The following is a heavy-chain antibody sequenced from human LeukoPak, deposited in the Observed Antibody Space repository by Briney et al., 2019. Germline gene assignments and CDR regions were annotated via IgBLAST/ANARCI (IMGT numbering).Heavy chain of an antibody. CDR2: IYYSGST. Sequence: PSETLSLTCTVSGGFISSSSYYWGWIRQPPGKGLEWIGSIYYSGSTYYNPSLKSRVTISVDTSKNQFSLKLSSVTAADTAVYYCARELGGNNWNYYYYYMDVWGKGTTVTVSS. CDR1: GGFISSSSYY. D-gene: IGHD1-20*01. CDR3: ARELGGNNWNYYYYYMDV. V-gene: IGHV4-39*07. J-gene: IGHJ6*03.